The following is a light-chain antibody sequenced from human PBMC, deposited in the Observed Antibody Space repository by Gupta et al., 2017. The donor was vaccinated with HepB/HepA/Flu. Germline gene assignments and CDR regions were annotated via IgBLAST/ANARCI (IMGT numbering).Light chain of an antibody. J-gene: IGKJ1*01. CDR3: QQSYSTLWT. V-gene: IGKV1-39*01. CDR2: AAS. CDR1: QSISSY. Sequence: IQLPQSPSSLSASVGDRVTITCRASQSISSYLNWYQQKPGQAPKLLIYAASSLQSGVPSRFSGSGSGTDFTLTISSLQPEDFATYYCQQSYSTLWTFGQGTKVEIK.